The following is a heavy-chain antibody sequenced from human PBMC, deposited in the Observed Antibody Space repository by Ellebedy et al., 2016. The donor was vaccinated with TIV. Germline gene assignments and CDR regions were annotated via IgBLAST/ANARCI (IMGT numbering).Heavy chain of an antibody. CDR2: INPNSGGT. D-gene: IGHD3-9*01. Sequence: ASVKVSXXASGYTFTGYYMHWVRQAPGQGLEWMGWINPNSGGTNYAQKFQGWVTMTRDTSISTTYMELSRLRSDDTAVYYCARGLRYFDWHNNWFDPWGQGTLVTVSS. CDR3: ARGLRYFDWHNNWFDP. V-gene: IGHV1-2*04. CDR1: GYTFTGYY. J-gene: IGHJ5*02.